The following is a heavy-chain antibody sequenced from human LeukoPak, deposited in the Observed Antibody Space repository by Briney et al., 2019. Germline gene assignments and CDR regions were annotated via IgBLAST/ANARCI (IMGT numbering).Heavy chain of an antibody. D-gene: IGHD3-10*01. CDR2: INPNSGGT. CDR1: GYTFTGYY. V-gene: IGHV1-2*02. CDR3: ARDWGVQGVKYY. J-gene: IGHJ4*02. Sequence: ASVKVSCKASGYTFTGYYMHWVRQAPGQGREWMGWINPNSGGTNYAQEFQGRVTMTRDTSISTAYMELSRLRSDDTAVYYCARDWGVQGVKYYWGQGTLVTVSS.